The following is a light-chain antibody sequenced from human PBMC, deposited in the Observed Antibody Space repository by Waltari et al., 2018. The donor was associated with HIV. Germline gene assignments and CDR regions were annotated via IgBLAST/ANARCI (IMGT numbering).Light chain of an antibody. CDR2: AAL. J-gene: IGKJ2*01. Sequence: DVQMTQSPSFLSASVGDSVSITCRASQGFGQYLNWYQQTPGKAPKLLIYAALTKQPGVPWRFTGVGLGTGFALAIDSLQPDDAATYFCQQTMTAPYTFGPGT. CDR1: QGFGQY. CDR3: QQTMTAPYT. V-gene: IGKV1-39*02.